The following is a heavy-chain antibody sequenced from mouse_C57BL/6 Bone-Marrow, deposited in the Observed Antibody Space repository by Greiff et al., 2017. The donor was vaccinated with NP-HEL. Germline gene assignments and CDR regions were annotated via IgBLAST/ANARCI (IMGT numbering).Heavy chain of an antibody. CDR3: ARHYGSSIYYYAMDY. V-gene: IGHV5-9*01. Sequence: EVMLVESGGGLVKPGGSLKLSCAASGFTFSSYTMSWVRQTPEKRLEWVATISGGGGNTYYPDSVKGGFTISRDNAKNTLYLQMSSLRSEDTALYYCARHYGSSIYYYAMDYWGQGTSVTVSS. CDR1: GFTFSSYT. J-gene: IGHJ4*01. CDR2: ISGGGGNT. D-gene: IGHD1-1*01.